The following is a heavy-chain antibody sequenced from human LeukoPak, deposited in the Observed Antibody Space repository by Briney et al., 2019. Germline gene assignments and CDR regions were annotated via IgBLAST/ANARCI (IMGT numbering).Heavy chain of an antibody. V-gene: IGHV4-61*02. CDR2: IYTSGGT. D-gene: IGHD3-3*01. CDR1: GGSICSGSYY. CDR3: ATMDFWSGYGGY. Sequence: SETLSLTCTVSGGSICSGSYYWSWIRQPAGKGLEWIGRIYTSGGTNYNPSLKSRVTISVDTSKNQFSLKLSSVTAADTAVYYCATMDFWSGYGGYWGQGTLVTVSS. J-gene: IGHJ4*02.